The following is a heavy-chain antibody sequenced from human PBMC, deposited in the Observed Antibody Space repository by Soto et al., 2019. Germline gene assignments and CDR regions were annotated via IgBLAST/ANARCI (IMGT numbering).Heavy chain of an antibody. CDR1: GGSISSGDYY. D-gene: IGHD3-10*01. Sequence: QVQLQESGPGLVKPSQTLSLTCTVSGGSISSGDYYWSWIRQPPGKGLEWIGYIYYSGSTYYNPSLKRRVTISVDTSKNQFSLKLSSVTAADTAVYYCARDTPGGFGELGGYYFDYWGQGTLVTVSS. CDR2: IYYSGST. CDR3: ARDTPGGFGELGGYYFDY. J-gene: IGHJ4*02. V-gene: IGHV4-30-4*01.